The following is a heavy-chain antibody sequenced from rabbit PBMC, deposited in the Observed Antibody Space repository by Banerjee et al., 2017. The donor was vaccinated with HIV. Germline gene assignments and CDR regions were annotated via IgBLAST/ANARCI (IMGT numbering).Heavy chain of an antibody. V-gene: IGHV1S40*01. CDR1: GFDLSSYYY. Sequence: QALEESGGDLVKPGASLTLTCTASGFDLSSYYYMCWVRQAPGKGLEWIACIDAGSSGSADYASWAKGRFTISKTSSTTVTLQMTSLTAADTATYFCARDNNDGNGWSFNLWGQGTLVTVS. CDR2: IDAGSSGSA. CDR3: ARDNNDGNGWSFNL. J-gene: IGHJ4*01. D-gene: IGHD1-1*01.